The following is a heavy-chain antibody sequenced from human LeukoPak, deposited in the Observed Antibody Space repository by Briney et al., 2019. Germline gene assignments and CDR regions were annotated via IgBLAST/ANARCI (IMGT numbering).Heavy chain of an antibody. J-gene: IGHJ6*03. CDR2: ISSSSSYI. CDR1: GFTFSSYS. V-gene: IGHV3-21*01. D-gene: IGHD6-13*01. Sequence: GGSLRLSCAASGFTFSSYSMNWVRQAPGKGLEWVSSISSSSSYIYYADSVKGRFTISRDNSKNSLYLQMDSLRVEDTAVYYCVRDPSYGSSWYYYMDVWGKGTTVTVSS. CDR3: VRDPSYGSSWYYYMDV.